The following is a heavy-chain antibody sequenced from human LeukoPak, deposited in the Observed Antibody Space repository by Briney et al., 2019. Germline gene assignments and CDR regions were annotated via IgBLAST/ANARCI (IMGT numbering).Heavy chain of an antibody. CDR1: GFTFSSYA. CDR3: AKGIAAAGSYYGMDV. CDR2: ISGSGGST. D-gene: IGHD6-13*01. V-gene: IGHV3-23*01. Sequence: GGSLRLSCAASGFTFSSYATSWVRQAPGKGLEWVSAISGSGGSTYYADSVKGRFTISRDNSKNTLYLQMNSLRAEDTAVYYCAKGIAAAGSYYGMDVWGQGTTVTVSS. J-gene: IGHJ6*02.